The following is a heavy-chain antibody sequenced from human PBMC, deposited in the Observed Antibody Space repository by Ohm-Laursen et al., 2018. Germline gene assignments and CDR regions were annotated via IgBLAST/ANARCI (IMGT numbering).Heavy chain of an antibody. Sequence: SLRLSCAASGFIFSSFAMSWVRQAPGRGLEWVSAISGSGGSTYYADSVKGRFTISRDNSKNTLYLQMNSLRAEDTAVYYCALELGSFYYDSSGYPFDYWGQGTLVTVSS. J-gene: IGHJ4*02. D-gene: IGHD3-22*01. CDR1: GFIFSSFA. CDR3: ALELGSFYYDSSGYPFDY. V-gene: IGHV3-23*01. CDR2: ISGSGGST.